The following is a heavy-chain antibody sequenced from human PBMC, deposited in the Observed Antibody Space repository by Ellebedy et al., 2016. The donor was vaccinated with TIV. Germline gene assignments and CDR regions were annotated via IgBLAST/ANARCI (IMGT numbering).Heavy chain of an antibody. Sequence: GESLKISXAGSGFTFNIYGMHWVRQAPGKGLEWVAAISYDGSNKYYADSVKGRFTISRDNPKNTVFLQMNSLRGEDTAVYYCARHVYSSGWYPYGPWGQGTLVTVSS. J-gene: IGHJ5*02. D-gene: IGHD6-19*01. CDR2: ISYDGSNK. V-gene: IGHV3-30*03. CDR1: GFTFNIYG. CDR3: ARHVYSSGWYPYGP.